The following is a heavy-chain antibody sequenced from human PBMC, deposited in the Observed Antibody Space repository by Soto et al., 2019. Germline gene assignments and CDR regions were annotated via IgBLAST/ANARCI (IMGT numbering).Heavy chain of an antibody. D-gene: IGHD3-22*01. CDR1: NDSINNNNFY. V-gene: IGHV4-31*03. Sequence: LSLTCTVSNDSINNNNFYWSWIRQYPGKGLEWIGYIYHCGSTYYNPSLKSRVSISVDTSRNQFSLTLSAVTAADTAVYYCATSSIGDSSGYFPFWGQGTLVTVSS. CDR3: ATSSIGDSSGYFPF. J-gene: IGHJ4*02. CDR2: IYHCGST.